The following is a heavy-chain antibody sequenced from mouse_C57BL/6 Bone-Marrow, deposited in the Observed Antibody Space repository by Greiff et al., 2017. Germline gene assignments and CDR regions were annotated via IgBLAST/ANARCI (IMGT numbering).Heavy chain of an antibody. Sequence: SGPELVKPGASVKMSCKASGYTFTDYNMHWVKQSHGKSLEWIGYINPNNGGTSYNQKFKGKATLTVNKSSSTAYMELRSLTSEDSAVYYCASPDYYGSSNYFDYWGQGTTLTVSS. J-gene: IGHJ2*01. D-gene: IGHD1-1*01. CDR2: INPNNGGT. CDR3: ASPDYYGSSNYFDY. CDR1: GYTFTDYN. V-gene: IGHV1-22*01.